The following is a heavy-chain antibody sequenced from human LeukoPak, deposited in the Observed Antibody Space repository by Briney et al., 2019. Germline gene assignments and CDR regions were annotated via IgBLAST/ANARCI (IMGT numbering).Heavy chain of an antibody. CDR3: AKDPTGYYYDSSGYYGGH. V-gene: IGHV3-30*02. D-gene: IGHD3-22*01. CDR2: IRYDGSNK. J-gene: IGHJ4*02. Sequence: GGSLRLSCAASGFTFSDYGMHWVRQAPGKGLEWVAFIRYDGSNKYYADSVKGRFTVSRDNSKNTLYLQMNSLRAEDTAVYYCAKDPTGYYYDSSGYYGGHWGQGTLVTVSS. CDR1: GFTFSDYG.